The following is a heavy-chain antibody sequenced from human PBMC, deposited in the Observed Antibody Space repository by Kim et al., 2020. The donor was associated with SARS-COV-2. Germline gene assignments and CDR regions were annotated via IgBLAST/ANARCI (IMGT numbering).Heavy chain of an antibody. J-gene: IGHJ2*01. D-gene: IGHD2-21*01. CDR1: GFTFSSYG. CDR3: AKEPYCGGDCYSGYFDL. V-gene: IGHV3-30*18. CDR2: ISYDGSNK. Sequence: GGSLRLSCAASGFTFSSYGMHWVRQAPGKGLEWVAVISYDGSNKYYADSVKGRFTISRDNSKNTLYLQMNSLRAEDTAVYYCAKEPYCGGDCYSGYFDLWGRGTLVTVSS.